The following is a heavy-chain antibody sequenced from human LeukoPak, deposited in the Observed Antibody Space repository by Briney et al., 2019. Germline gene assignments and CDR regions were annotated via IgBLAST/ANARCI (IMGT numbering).Heavy chain of an antibody. Sequence: GGSLRLSCAASGFTFSDHYMDWVRQAPGKGLEWVGRTRNKANSYTTEYAASVKGRFTVSRDESRNSLYLQMDSLKTEDMAVYYCVRVSRDIVVAHYYMDVWGKGTTVTVSS. J-gene: IGHJ6*03. CDR1: GFTFSDHY. D-gene: IGHD2-21*01. CDR3: VRVSRDIVVAHYYMDV. V-gene: IGHV3-72*01. CDR2: TRNKANSYTT.